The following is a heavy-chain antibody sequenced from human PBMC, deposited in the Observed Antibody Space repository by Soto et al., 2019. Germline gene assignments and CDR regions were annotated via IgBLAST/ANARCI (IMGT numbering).Heavy chain of an antibody. D-gene: IGHD1-7*01. CDR3: AIPNSTGHSYYGLDV. CDR2: IDPSDSYT. Sequence: PGESLKISCKGSGYSFTNYRITWVRQMPGKGLEWMGRIDPSDSYTNYSPSFQGHVTISADKSIGTAYLQWSSLEASDTAMYYCAIPNSTGHSYYGLDVWGQGTTVTVSS. V-gene: IGHV5-10-1*01. J-gene: IGHJ6*02. CDR1: GYSFTNYR.